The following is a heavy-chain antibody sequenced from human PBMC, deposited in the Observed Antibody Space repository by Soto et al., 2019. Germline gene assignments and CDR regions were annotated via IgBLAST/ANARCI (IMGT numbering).Heavy chain of an antibody. CDR3: AREREYYDSSGYYYGSGAFDI. V-gene: IGHV1-46*01. CDR1: GYTFTSYY. Sequence: GASVKVSCKASGYTFTSYYMHWVRQAPGQGLEWMGIINPSGGSTSYAQKFQGRVTMTRDTSTSTVYMELSSLRSEDTAVYYCAREREYYDSSGYYYGSGAFDIWGQGTMVTVSS. D-gene: IGHD3-22*01. CDR2: INPSGGST. J-gene: IGHJ3*02.